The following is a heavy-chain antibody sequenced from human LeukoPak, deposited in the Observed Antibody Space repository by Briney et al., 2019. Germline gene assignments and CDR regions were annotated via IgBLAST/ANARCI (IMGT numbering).Heavy chain of an antibody. V-gene: IGHV1-2*02. CDR2: INPNSGGT. CDR3: ARASTFVREEITMIVVVMWGPFDY. D-gene: IGHD3-22*01. Sequence: ASVKVSCKASGYTFTGYYMHWVRQAPGQGLEWMGWINPNSGGTNYAQKFQGRVTMTRDTSISTAYMELSRLRSDDSAVYYCARASTFVREEITMIVVVMWGPFDYWGQGTLVTVSS. CDR1: GYTFTGYY. J-gene: IGHJ4*02.